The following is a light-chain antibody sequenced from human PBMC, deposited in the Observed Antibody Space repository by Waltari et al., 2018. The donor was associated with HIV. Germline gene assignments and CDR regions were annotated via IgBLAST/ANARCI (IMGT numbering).Light chain of an antibody. CDR2: QDS. J-gene: IGLJ2*01. Sequence: SYELTQPPSVSMSPGQTASITCSGDKLGDKYACWYQQKPGQSPVMVMYQDSERPSGIPERFSGSNAGNTATLTISGTQAMDEADYYCQAWDNTTAVFGGGTKLTVL. V-gene: IGLV3-1*01. CDR3: QAWDNTTAV. CDR1: KLGDKY.